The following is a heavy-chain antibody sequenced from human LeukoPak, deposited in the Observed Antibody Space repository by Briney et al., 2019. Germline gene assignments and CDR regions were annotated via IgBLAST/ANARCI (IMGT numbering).Heavy chain of an antibody. J-gene: IGHJ5*02. CDR3: VRDWGNSRDCGGSICFWFDP. CDR2: ISSSSRYI. Sequence: PGGSLRLSCAASGFTFSSYSMNWVRQAPGKGLEWVSSISSSSRYIYYADSVKGRFTISRDNAKNSLYLEMNSLRAEDTAVYHCVRDWGNSRDCGGSICFWFDPWGQGTLVTVSP. D-gene: IGHD2-15*01. CDR1: GFTFSSYS. V-gene: IGHV3-21*01.